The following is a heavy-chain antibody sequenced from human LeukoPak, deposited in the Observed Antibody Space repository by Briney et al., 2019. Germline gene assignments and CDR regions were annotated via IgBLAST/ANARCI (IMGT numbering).Heavy chain of an antibody. CDR3: ATDSPGYSSGWYTF. J-gene: IGHJ4*02. CDR1: GYTLTELS. D-gene: IGHD6-19*01. Sequence: ASVKVSCKVSGYTLTELSMHWVRQAPGKGLEWMGGFDPEDGETIYAQKFQCRVTMTEDTSTDTAYMELSSLRSEDTAVYYCATDSPGYSSGWYTFWGQGTLVTVSS. V-gene: IGHV1-24*01. CDR2: FDPEDGET.